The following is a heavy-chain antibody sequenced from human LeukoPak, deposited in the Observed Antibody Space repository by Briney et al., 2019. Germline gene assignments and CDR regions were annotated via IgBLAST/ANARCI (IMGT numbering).Heavy chain of an antibody. J-gene: IGHJ4*02. V-gene: IGHV1-46*01. CDR1: GYTFTSYY. CDR2: INPSGGGT. Sequence: AAVKLSFTGAGYTFTSYYMHWVREGPGQGLEWMGIINPSGGGTSYAQRVQGRVTMTRDTSTTTVYMELSSLRSGDTAVYYCARHLSGATGYTYGRGIDYWGQGTLVTVSS. CDR3: ARHLSGATGYTYGRGIDY. D-gene: IGHD5-18*01.